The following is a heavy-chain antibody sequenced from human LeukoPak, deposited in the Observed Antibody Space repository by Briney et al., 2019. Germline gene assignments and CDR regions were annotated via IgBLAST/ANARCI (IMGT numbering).Heavy chain of an antibody. D-gene: IGHD2-15*01. V-gene: IGHV4-39*07. Sequence: SETLSLTCTVSGASINSDTYYWGWIRQPPGKGLEWIGTHSHSGSAYYNPSLRSRITMSLDTSKNQFSLKLSSVTAADTAVYYCARRAVGRRYYFDYWGQGTLVTVSS. CDR2: HSHSGSA. CDR3: ARRAVGRRYYFDY. CDR1: GASINSDTYY. J-gene: IGHJ4*02.